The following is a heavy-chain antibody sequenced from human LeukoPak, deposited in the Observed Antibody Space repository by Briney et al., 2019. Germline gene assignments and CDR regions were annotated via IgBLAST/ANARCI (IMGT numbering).Heavy chain of an antibody. Sequence: ASVKVSCKASGYSFTGYYIHWVRQAPGQGLEWMGWINPNSGDTNYAQNFQGRVTMTRDTSITTAYMELNRLKTDDTAVYYCARDGLDGYKDYWGQGTLVTVSS. CDR3: ARDGLDGYKDY. CDR1: GYSFTGYY. V-gene: IGHV1-2*02. D-gene: IGHD5-24*01. CDR2: INPNSGDT. J-gene: IGHJ4*02.